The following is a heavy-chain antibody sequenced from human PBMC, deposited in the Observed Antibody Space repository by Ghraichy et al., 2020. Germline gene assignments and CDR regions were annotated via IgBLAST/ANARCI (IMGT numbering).Heavy chain of an antibody. CDR1: GYTFSDYY. V-gene: IGHV1-2*02. D-gene: IGHD1-26*01. J-gene: IGHJ3*01. Sequence: ASVKVSCKASGYTFSDYYMHWVRQAPGQGLEWMGWINPNTGYSKSAQKFQGRVTMSRDTSISTAYMELSGLKSDDTAVYYCARSGVIVVATTGHFFDFWGQGTMVTVSP. CDR2: INPNTGYS. CDR3: ARSGVIVVATTGHFFDF.